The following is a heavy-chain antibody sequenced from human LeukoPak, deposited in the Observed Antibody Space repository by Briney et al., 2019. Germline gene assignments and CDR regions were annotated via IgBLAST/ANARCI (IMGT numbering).Heavy chain of an antibody. Sequence: KAGGSLRLSCAASGFTFSSYSMNWVRQAPGKGLEWVSSISSSSSYIYYADSVKGRFTISRDNAKNSLYLQMNSLRAEDTAVYYCAKAGARIQLWFHSHISDIWGQGTMVTVSS. J-gene: IGHJ3*02. V-gene: IGHV3-21*04. CDR3: AKAGARIQLWFHSHISDI. CDR2: ISSSSSYI. CDR1: GFTFSSYS. D-gene: IGHD5-18*01.